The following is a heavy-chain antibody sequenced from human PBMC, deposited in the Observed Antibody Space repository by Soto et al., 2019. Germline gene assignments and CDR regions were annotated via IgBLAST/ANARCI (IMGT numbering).Heavy chain of an antibody. CDR3: AKDGIGWPLLCVYGSGSYCDY. D-gene: IGHD3-10*01. Sequence: QVQLVESGGGVVQPGRSLRLSCAASGFTFSSYGMHWVRQAPGKGLEWVAVISYDGSNKYYADSVKGRFTISRDNSKNTLYLQMNSLRAEDRAVYYCAKDGIGWPLLCVYGSGSYCDYWGQGTLVTVSS. CDR2: ISYDGSNK. V-gene: IGHV3-30*18. J-gene: IGHJ4*02. CDR1: GFTFSSYG.